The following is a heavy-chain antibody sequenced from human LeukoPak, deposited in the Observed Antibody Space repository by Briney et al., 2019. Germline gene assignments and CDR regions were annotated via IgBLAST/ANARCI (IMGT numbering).Heavy chain of an antibody. CDR3: SLAQYYSQGGY. Sequence: RAGGSLRLSCTCSGFTFGDYAMGWVRQAPGKGLEWIGFIRSKAYGGTTEYAPSVKGRFTISRDDSKSIAYLQMNSLKTEDTAVYYCSLAQYYSQGGYWGQGTLLTVSS. CDR2: IRSKAYGGTT. CDR1: GFTFGDYA. J-gene: IGHJ4*02. D-gene: IGHD4-11*01. V-gene: IGHV3-49*04.